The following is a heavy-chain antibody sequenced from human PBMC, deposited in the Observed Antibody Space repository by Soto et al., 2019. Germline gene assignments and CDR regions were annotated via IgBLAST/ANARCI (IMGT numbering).Heavy chain of an antibody. CDR1: GFSLSNYW. CDR2: MKEDGGEK. Sequence: EVQVVESGGGLVQPGGSLRLSCVASGFSLSNYWMTWVRQAPGKGLEWVANMKEDGGEKYYLDSVNGRFTISRDNAKNSLYLQMNNFRAEDTAAYYCARGWAALDCWGQGALVTVSS. CDR3: ARGWAALDC. D-gene: IGHD2-15*01. V-gene: IGHV3-7*01. J-gene: IGHJ4*02.